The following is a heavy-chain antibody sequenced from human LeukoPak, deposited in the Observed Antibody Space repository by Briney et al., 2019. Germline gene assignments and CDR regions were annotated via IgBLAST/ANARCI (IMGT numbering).Heavy chain of an antibody. CDR3: ARGDGFDP. CDR2: IYYSGST. D-gene: IGHD2-21*02. Sequence: SETLSLTCTVSGGSISSSSYYWGWIRQPPGKGLEWIGSIYYSGSTYYNTSLKSRVTICVCTSKNQFSLKLSSVTAADTAVYYCARGDGFDPWGQGTLVTVSS. V-gene: IGHV4-39*07. J-gene: IGHJ5*02. CDR1: GGSISSSSYY.